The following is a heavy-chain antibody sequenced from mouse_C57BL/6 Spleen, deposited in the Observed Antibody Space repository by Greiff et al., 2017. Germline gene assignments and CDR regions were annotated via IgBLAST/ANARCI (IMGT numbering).Heavy chain of an antibody. CDR3: GRGNWDRHDY. D-gene: IGHD4-1*01. J-gene: IGHJ2*01. CDR2: IYPGDGDT. CDR1: GYAFSSYW. Sequence: QVQLQQSGAELVKPGASVKISCKASGYAFSSYWMNWVKQRPGKGLEWIGQIYPGDGDTNYNGKFKGKATLTADKSSSTAYMQLSSLTSEDAAVYFCGRGNWDRHDYWGQGTTRTVSS. V-gene: IGHV1-80*01.